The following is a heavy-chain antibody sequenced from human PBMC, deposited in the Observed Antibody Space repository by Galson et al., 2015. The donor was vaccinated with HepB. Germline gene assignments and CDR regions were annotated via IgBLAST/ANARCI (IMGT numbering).Heavy chain of an antibody. CDR1: GFSFSDYG. CDR2: ISYAGGQR. D-gene: IGHD3/OR15-3a*01. J-gene: IGHJ4*02. Sequence: SLRLSCAASGFSFSDYGMHWVRQAPGKGLEWVARISYAGGQREYAESVKGRVTVSRDNSKNILFLQMSSLTAVDSGIYYCAKDMSRRGFWTGYSLDFWGQGAQVTVSS. V-gene: IGHV3-30*18. CDR3: AKDMSRRGFWTGYSLDF.